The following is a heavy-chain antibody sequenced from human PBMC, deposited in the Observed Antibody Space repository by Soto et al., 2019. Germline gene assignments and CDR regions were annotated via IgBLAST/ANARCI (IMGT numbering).Heavy chain of an antibody. J-gene: IGHJ4*02. CDR1: GFTFSTYG. D-gene: IGHD3-16*01. CDR2: ISYDAKHK. CDR3: AKDRNSFGYDSFVH. V-gene: IGHV3-30*18. Sequence: PGGSLRLSCAASGFTFSTYGVHWFRQAPGKGLEWVAVISYDAKHKYYADSLKGRFTISRDNSKNTLYLQMNSLRNDDTAVYYCAKDRNSFGYDSFVHWGQGTLVTVS.